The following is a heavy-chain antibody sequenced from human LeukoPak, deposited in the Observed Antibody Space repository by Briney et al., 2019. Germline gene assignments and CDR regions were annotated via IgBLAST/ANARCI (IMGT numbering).Heavy chain of an antibody. J-gene: IGHJ4*02. V-gene: IGHV3-66*01. CDR3: AKDSTAYDYIWGSYLFDY. D-gene: IGHD3-16*02. Sequence: PGGSLRLSCAASGFTVSSNYMSWVRQAPGKGLEWVSVIYSGGSTYYADSVKGRFTISRDNSKNTLYLQMNSLRAEDTAVYYCAKDSTAYDYIWGSYLFDYWGQGTLVTVSS. CDR2: IYSGGST. CDR1: GFTVSSNY.